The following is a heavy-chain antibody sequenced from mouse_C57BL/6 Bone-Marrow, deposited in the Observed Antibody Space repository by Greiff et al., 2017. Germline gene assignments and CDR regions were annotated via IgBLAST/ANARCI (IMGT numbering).Heavy chain of an antibody. V-gene: IGHV1-81*01. CDR1: GYTFTSYG. Sequence: QVQLKESGAELARPGASVKLSCKASGYTFTSYGISWVKQRTGQGLEWIGEIYPRSGNTYYNEKFKGKATLTADKSSSTAYMELRSLTSEDSAVYFCAREAYYGSPRRFAYWGQGTLVTVSA. D-gene: IGHD1-1*01. J-gene: IGHJ3*01. CDR2: IYPRSGNT. CDR3: AREAYYGSPRRFAY.